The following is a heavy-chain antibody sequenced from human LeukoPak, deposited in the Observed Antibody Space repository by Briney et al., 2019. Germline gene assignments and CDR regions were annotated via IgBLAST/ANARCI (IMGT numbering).Heavy chain of an antibody. V-gene: IGHV4-59*08. D-gene: IGHD2-15*01. Sequence: SETLSLTCTVSGGSISSYYWSWIRQPPGKGLEWIGYIYYSGSTNYNPSLKSRVTISVDTSKNQFSLKLSSVTAADTAVYYCARHPVLSPWWRTGDAFDIWGQGTMVTVSS. CDR2: IYYSGST. J-gene: IGHJ3*02. CDR1: GGSISSYY. CDR3: ARHPVLSPWWRTGDAFDI.